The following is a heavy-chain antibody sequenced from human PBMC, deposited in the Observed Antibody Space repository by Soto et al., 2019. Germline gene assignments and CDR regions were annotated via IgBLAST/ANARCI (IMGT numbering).Heavy chain of an antibody. D-gene: IGHD3-10*01. Sequence: PGGSLRLSCAVSGFTFEDYAMHWVRQAPGKGLEWVSGISWDSRSVAYADSVKGRFAISRDNAKNTLYLQMNSLRAEDTAVYYCAREAYYYGSGRTPGYWGQGTLVTVSS. CDR1: GFTFEDYA. V-gene: IGHV3-9*01. J-gene: IGHJ4*02. CDR3: AREAYYYGSGRTPGY. CDR2: ISWDSRSV.